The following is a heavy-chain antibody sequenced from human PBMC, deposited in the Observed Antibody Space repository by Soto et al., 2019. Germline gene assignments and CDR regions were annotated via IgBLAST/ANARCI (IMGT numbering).Heavy chain of an antibody. CDR1: RFTFDDYA. J-gene: IGHJ4*02. CDR3: AKDVKRGYSGATDY. CDR2: ITWNSGTI. V-gene: IGHV3-9*01. Sequence: EVQLVESGGGLVQPGRSLRLSCAGSRFTFDDYAMHWVRQAPGKGLEWVSGITWNSGTIGYADSVKGRFTISRDNAKNSLYLQRNSLRAEDTALYYCAKDVKRGYSGATDYWGEGTLVTVSS. D-gene: IGHD1-26*01.